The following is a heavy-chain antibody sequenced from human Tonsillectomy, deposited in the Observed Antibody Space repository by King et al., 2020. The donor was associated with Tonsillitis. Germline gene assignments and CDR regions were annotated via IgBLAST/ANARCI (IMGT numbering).Heavy chain of an antibody. CDR3: AKDWAADIVVVPAAPYYYYGMDV. Sequence: QLVQSGGGLVQPGRSLRLSCAASGFTFDDYAMHWVRQAPGKGLEWVSGISWNSGSIGYADSVKGRFTISRDNAKNSLYLQMNSLRAEDPALYYCAKDWAADIVVVPAAPYYYYGMDVWGQGTTVTVSS. CDR2: ISWNSGSI. D-gene: IGHD2-2*01. CDR1: GFTFDDYA. V-gene: IGHV3-9*01. J-gene: IGHJ6*02.